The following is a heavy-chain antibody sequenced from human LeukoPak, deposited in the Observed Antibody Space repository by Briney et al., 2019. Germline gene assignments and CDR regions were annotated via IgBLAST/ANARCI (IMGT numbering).Heavy chain of an antibody. Sequence: SETLSLTCAVSGGSISSYYWSWIRQPPGKGLEWIGYIYYSGSTNYNPSLKSRVTISVDTSKNQFSLKLSSVTAADTAVYYCARENRYCSSTSCRNDAFDIWGQGTMVTVSS. V-gene: IGHV4-59*01. CDR1: GGSISSYY. CDR3: ARENRYCSSTSCRNDAFDI. D-gene: IGHD2-2*01. J-gene: IGHJ3*02. CDR2: IYYSGST.